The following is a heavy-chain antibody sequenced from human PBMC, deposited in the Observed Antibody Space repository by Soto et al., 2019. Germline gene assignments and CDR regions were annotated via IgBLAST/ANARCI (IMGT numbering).Heavy chain of an antibody. V-gene: IGHV3-33*01. D-gene: IGHD3-16*02. J-gene: IGHJ3*02. CDR1: GFTFSSYG. CDR2: IWYDGSNK. CDR3: ARDQGPASPYDYIWGSYRSDAFDI. Sequence: GGSLRLSCAASGFTFSSYGMHWVRQAPGKGLEWVAVIWYDGSNKYYADSVKGRFTISRDNSKNTLYLQMNSLRAEDTAVYYCARDQGPASPYDYIWGSYRSDAFDIWGQGTMVTVSS.